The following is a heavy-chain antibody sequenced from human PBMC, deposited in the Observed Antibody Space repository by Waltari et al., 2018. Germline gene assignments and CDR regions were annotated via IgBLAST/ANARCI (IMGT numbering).Heavy chain of an antibody. CDR2: ISSSSTI. CDR3: IVLSGSYYFDY. CDR1: GFTFSSYS. V-gene: IGHV3-48*01. D-gene: IGHD1-26*01. Sequence: EVQLVESGGGLVQPGGSLRLSCAASGFTFSSYSMNWVRQAPGKGLEWVSYISSSSTIYYADSVKGRFTISRDNAKNSLYLQMNSLRAEDTAVYYCIVLSGSYYFDYWGQGTLVTVSS. J-gene: IGHJ4*02.